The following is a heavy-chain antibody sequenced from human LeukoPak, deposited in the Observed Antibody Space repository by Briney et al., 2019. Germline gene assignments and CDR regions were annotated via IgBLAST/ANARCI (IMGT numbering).Heavy chain of an antibody. Sequence: GGSLRLSCAASGFTFSSYGMHWVRQAPGKGLEWVAFIRYDVSNKYYADSVKGRFTISRDNSKNTLYLQMNSLRAEDTAVYYCAKESGGNPLKVLYYFDYWGQGTLVTVSS. D-gene: IGHD1-26*01. CDR2: IRYDVSNK. V-gene: IGHV3-30*02. CDR3: AKESGGNPLKVLYYFDY. CDR1: GFTFSSYG. J-gene: IGHJ4*02.